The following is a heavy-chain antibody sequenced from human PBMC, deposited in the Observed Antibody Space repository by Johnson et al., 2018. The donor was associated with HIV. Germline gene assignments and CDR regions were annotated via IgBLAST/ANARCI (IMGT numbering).Heavy chain of an antibody. V-gene: IGHV3-30*04. CDR1: GFTFSSYA. Sequence: VQLVESGGGVVQPGGSLRLSCAASGFTFSSYAMYWVRQAPGKGLEWVAVISYDGINKYYTDSVKGRFTLSRDNSKNTLYLQMNSLRAEDTAVYYCARGEYDSSGWSEEDGAFDIWGQGTMVTVSS. CDR3: ARGEYDSSGWSEEDGAFDI. D-gene: IGHD3-22*01. J-gene: IGHJ3*02. CDR2: ISYDGINK.